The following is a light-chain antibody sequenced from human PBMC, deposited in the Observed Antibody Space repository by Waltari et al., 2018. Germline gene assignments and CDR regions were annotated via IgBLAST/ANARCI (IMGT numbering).Light chain of an antibody. CDR2: LGS. J-gene: IGKJ5*01. CDR1: QSLLHSNGYDY. V-gene: IGKV2-28*01. CDR3: MEALQSVT. Sequence: DIVMTQSPLSLPVTTGEPATIFCRSSQSLLHSNGYDYLDWYLQKPGQSPQLLIYLGSSRASGVPDRFSGSGSGTDFTLKIRRVEAEDAGVYYCMEALQSVTFGQGTRLEIK.